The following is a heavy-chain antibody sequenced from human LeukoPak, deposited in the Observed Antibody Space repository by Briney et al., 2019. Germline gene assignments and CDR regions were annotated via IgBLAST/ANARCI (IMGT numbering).Heavy chain of an antibody. CDR1: GYSFTSHY. D-gene: IGHD1-26*01. J-gene: IGHJ4*02. Sequence: VASVKVSCKASGYSFTSHYMHWVRQAPGLGLEWMGMINPSGGSTRYAQKFQGRVTMTRDTSISTAYMELSSLRSDDTAMYYCARDAIVGATRGDYWGQGTLVTVSS. CDR2: INPSGGST. V-gene: IGHV1-46*01. CDR3: ARDAIVGATRGDY.